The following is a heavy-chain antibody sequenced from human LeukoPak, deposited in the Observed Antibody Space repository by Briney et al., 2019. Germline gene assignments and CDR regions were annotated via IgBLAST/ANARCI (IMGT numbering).Heavy chain of an antibody. CDR1: GGSFSGYY. CDR2: INHSGST. CDR3: ARAYSGYEGY. Sequence: PSETLSLTCAVYGGSFSGYYWGWIRQPPGKGLEWIGEINHSGSTNYNPSLKSRVTISVDTSKNQFSLKLSSVTAADTAVYYCARAYSGYEGYWGQGTLVTVSS. D-gene: IGHD5-12*01. V-gene: IGHV4-34*01. J-gene: IGHJ4*02.